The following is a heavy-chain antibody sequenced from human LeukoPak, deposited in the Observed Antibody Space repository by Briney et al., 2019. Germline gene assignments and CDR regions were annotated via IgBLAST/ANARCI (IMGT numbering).Heavy chain of an antibody. D-gene: IGHD3-9*01. CDR2: IDPSDSYT. CDR3: ASSKYYDILTGYYNGLDY. V-gene: IGHV5-10-1*01. Sequence: GESLRISCEGSGYSFTSYWISCVRQMPGKGLEWMGRIDPSDSYTNYSPSFQGHVTISADKSISTAYLQWSSLKASDTAMYYCASSKYYDILTGYYNGLDYWGQGTLVTVSS. CDR1: GYSFTSYW. J-gene: IGHJ4*02.